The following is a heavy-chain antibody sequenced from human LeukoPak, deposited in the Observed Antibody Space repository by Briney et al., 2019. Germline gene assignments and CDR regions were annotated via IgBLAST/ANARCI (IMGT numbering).Heavy chain of an antibody. V-gene: IGHV1-2*02. Sequence: ASVKVSCKASGYTFTGYYMHWVRQAPGQGLEWMGWINPNSGGTNYAQKFQGRVTMTRDTSISTAYMELSRLRSDDTAVYYCARDCPIAAAAPNYYYYYGMDVWGQGTTVTVSS. D-gene: IGHD6-13*01. J-gene: IGHJ6*02. CDR2: INPNSGGT. CDR3: ARDCPIAAAAPNYYYYYGMDV. CDR1: GYTFTGYY.